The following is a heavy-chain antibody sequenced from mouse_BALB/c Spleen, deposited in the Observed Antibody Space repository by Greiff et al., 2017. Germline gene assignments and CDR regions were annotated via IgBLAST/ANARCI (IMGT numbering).Heavy chain of an antibody. D-gene: IGHD1-1*01. CDR3: ARSELLRYLYAMDY. CDR2: ISRGSSTI. CDR1: GFTFSSFG. J-gene: IGHJ4*01. V-gene: IGHV5-17*02. Sequence: EVNVVESGGGLVQPGGSRTLSCAASGFTFSSFGMHWVRQAPEKGLEWVAYISRGSSTIYYADTVKGRFTIPRDNPKNTLFLQMTSLRSEDTAMYYCARSELLRYLYAMDYWGQGTSVTVSS.